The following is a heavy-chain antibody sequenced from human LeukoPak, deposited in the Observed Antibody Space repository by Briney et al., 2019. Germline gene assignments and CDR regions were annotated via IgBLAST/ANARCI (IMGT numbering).Heavy chain of an antibody. CDR1: GGSISSYY. V-gene: IGHV4-59*12. Sequence: PSETLSLTCTVSGGSISSYYWSWIRQPPGKGLEWIGYIYYSGSTNYNPSLKSRVTISVDKSKNQFSLKLSSVTAADTAVYYCATETYYDSSGPHFDYWGQGTLVTVSS. D-gene: IGHD3-22*01. CDR2: IYYSGST. J-gene: IGHJ4*02. CDR3: ATETYYDSSGPHFDY.